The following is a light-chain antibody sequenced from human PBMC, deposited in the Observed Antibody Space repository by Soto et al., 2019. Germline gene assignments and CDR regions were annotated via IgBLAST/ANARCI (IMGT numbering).Light chain of an antibody. CDR1: QTVGKD. V-gene: IGKV3-11*01. CDR3: QQRSNWPLT. J-gene: IGKJ4*01. Sequence: IVLTQSPATLSLSPGERASLSCRASQTVGKDLAWYQQKSGQPPRLLVSDASKRATGVPARFSGSGSGTDFTLIISSLEPEDFAIYYCQQRSNWPLTFGAGTKVEIK. CDR2: DAS.